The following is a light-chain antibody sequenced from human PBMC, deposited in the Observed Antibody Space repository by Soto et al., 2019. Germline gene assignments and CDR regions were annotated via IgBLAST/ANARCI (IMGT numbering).Light chain of an antibody. CDR3: TSYAGSNNYVV. J-gene: IGLJ2*01. V-gene: IGLV2-8*01. Sequence: QSALTQPPSASGSPGQSVTISCTGSNSDVGGYNYVSWYQQHPGKAPKLMISEVSKRPSGVPDRFSGSKSGNTASLTVSGLQAEDEADYYCTSYAGSNNYVVFGGGTKVTVL. CDR1: NSDVGGYNY. CDR2: EVS.